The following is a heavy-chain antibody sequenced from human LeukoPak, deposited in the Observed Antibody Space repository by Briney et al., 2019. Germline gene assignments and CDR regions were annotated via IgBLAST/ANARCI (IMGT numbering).Heavy chain of an antibody. CDR3: ARRSSRGHYYDFDF. D-gene: IGHD3-22*01. J-gene: IGHJ4*02. CDR2: IVPVIGVA. Sequence: GASVKVSCKAPGDTLITHYISWVRQAPGQGLEWVGRIVPVIGVATYAQSLQGRVIITADRSTNTAYMELSSLRFEDSAVYFCARRSSRGHYYDFDFWGQGSLVTVSS. CDR1: GDTLITHY. V-gene: IGHV1-69*02.